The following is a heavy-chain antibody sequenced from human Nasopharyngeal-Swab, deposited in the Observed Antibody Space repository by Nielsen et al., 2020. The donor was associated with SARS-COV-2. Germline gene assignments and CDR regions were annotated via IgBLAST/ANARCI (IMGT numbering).Heavy chain of an antibody. Sequence: VCQAPGKGLEWVAVISYDGSNKYYADSVKGRFTIPRDNSKNTLYLQMNSLRAEDTAVYYCAKGYSGSYYYGMDVWGQGTTVTVSS. J-gene: IGHJ6*02. CDR2: ISYDGSNK. D-gene: IGHD1-26*01. V-gene: IGHV3-30*18. CDR3: AKGYSGSYYYGMDV.